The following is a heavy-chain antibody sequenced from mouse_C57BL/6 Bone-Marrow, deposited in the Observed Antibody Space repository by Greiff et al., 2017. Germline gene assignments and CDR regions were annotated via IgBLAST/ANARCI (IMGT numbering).Heavy chain of an antibody. Sequence: VQLQQPGAALVQPGPSVKLSCQASCYTFTSSWMHWVKQRHGRGLEWIGRLAPNSGGTKYNEKFKSNATLTVDKPSSTAYMQLSSRTSVDSAVYYCARGGLSYWRQGASVTVSS. D-gene: IGHD1-1*02. V-gene: IGHV1-72*01. CDR3: ARGGLSY. CDR1: CYTFTSSW. CDR2: LAPNSGGT. J-gene: IGHJ4*01.